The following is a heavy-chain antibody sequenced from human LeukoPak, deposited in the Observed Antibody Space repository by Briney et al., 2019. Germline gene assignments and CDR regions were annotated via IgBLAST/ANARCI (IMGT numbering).Heavy chain of an antibody. CDR1: GYTFAGYY. J-gene: IGHJ4*02. D-gene: IGHD4-17*01. Sequence: SVKVSCKASGYTFAGYYVHWVRQAPGQGLEWMGWIEPNSGGTQYAQRFRGRVTMTRDTSITTAYMELTGLRSDDTAVYFCASAESHDYGETWGQGTLVTVSS. CDR2: IEPNSGGT. CDR3: ASAESHDYGET. V-gene: IGHV1-2*02.